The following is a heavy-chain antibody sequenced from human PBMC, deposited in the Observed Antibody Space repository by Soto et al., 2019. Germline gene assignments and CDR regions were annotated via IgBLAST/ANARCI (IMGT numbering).Heavy chain of an antibody. D-gene: IGHD3-22*01. CDR3: ARALYDTDSVPVGAESRYYVMDV. Sequence: QVQLVQSGAESKTPGASVKVSCKASQYNFTNYCVHWVRQAPGQGLEWMGVINPSGGSTKYAQRFRGRVTMTRDTSTNTVYMDLRSLRPEDTAAYFCARALYDTDSVPVGAESRYYVMDVWGRGTTVTVSS. CDR2: INPSGGST. J-gene: IGHJ6*02. CDR1: QYNFTNYC. V-gene: IGHV1-46*01.